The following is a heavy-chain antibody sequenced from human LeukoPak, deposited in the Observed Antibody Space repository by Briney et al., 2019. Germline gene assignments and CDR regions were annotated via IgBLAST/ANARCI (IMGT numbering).Heavy chain of an antibody. V-gene: IGHV3-23*01. CDR2: ILASGRTT. Sequence: GGSLRLSCAASGFTFGAFAMAWVRQARGKGLEWVSVILASGRTTYYADSVKGRFTISRDNSKNTVYLQMDSLGADDTAIYFCAKDLNSGDGKWEFDPWGQGTLVTVP. D-gene: IGHD4-17*01. J-gene: IGHJ5*02. CDR3: AKDLNSGDGKWEFDP. CDR1: GFTFGAFA.